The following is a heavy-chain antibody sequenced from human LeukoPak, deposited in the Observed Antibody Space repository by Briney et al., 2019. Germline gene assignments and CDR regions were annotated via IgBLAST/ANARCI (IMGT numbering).Heavy chain of an antibody. CDR2: INHSGST. V-gene: IGHV4-34*01. D-gene: IGHD4-17*01. J-gene: IGHJ3*02. CDR1: GGSFSGYY. Sequence: SATLSLTCAVYGGSFSGYYWTWICQPPGKGLEWIGEINHSGSTHYNPSLKSRVTISIDTSKNRFSLRLTSVTAADTAVYYCARVGYGDHAPTDAFDIWGQGTMVTVSS. CDR3: ARVGYGDHAPTDAFDI.